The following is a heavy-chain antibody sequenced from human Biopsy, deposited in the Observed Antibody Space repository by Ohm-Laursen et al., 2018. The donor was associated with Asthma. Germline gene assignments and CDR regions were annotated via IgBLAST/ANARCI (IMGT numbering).Heavy chain of an antibody. J-gene: IGHJ6*02. CDR3: AGGPEWSGLDV. D-gene: IGHD3-3*01. V-gene: IGHV4-31*03. Sequence: TLSLTCIVSGGSLSSGPYYWSWVRQHPGKGLEWIGYINYSGSTFYSPSLESRVTVSVDTSKNQFSLKLSSVTAADTAVYYCAGGPEWSGLDVWGQGTTVTVSS. CDR1: GGSLSSGPYY. CDR2: INYSGST.